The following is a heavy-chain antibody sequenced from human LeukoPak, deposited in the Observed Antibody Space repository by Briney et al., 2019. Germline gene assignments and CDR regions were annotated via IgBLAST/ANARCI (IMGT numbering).Heavy chain of an antibody. D-gene: IGHD5-12*01. J-gene: IGHJ4*02. CDR2: IYQTGST. CDR3: ARVGSGYDWDY. Sequence: SETLSLTCIVSGFSISSGYFWGWIRQTPRKGLEWIGNIYQTGSTYYNPSLKGRVTISVDTSKNQFSLRLTSVTAADTAVYYCARVGSGYDWDYWGQGTLVTVSS. CDR1: GFSISSGYF. V-gene: IGHV4-38-2*02.